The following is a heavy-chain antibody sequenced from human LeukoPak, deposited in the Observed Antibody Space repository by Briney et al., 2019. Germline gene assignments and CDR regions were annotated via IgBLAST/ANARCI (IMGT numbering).Heavy chain of an antibody. CDR1: GYTFTGYY. CDR2: INPSGGST. CDR3: AREDYVVRSWFDP. D-gene: IGHD3-22*01. V-gene: IGHV1-46*01. J-gene: IGHJ5*02. Sequence: ASVKVSCKASGYTFTGYYMHWVRQAPGQGLEWMGIINPSGGSTSYAQKFQGRVTMTRDTSTSTVYMELSSLRSEDTAVYYCAREDYVVRSWFDPWGQGTLVTVSS.